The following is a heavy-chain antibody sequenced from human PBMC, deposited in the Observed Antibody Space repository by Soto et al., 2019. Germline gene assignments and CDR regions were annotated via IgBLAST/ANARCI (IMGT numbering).Heavy chain of an antibody. CDR2: IWYDGSNK. CDR3: ARGRRYFGAARGIADAFDI. J-gene: IGHJ3*02. D-gene: IGHD3-16*01. Sequence: PGRCLRLSCAAAGFTFSSYGMHWVRQAPGKGLEWVAVIWYDGSNKYYADSVKGRFTISRDNSKNTLYLQMNSLRAEDTAVYYCARGRRYFGAARGIADAFDIWGQRKMVPVSS. V-gene: IGHV3-33*01. CDR1: GFTFSSYG.